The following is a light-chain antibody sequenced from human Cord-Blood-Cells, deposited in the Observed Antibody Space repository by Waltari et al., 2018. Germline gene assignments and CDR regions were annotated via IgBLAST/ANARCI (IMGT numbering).Light chain of an antibody. J-gene: IGKJ1*01. V-gene: IGKV1-6*01. CDR2: AAS. CDR3: LQDYNYPWT. CDR1: QGIRND. Sequence: AIQMTQSPSSLSAPVGDRVTITCRASQGIRNDLGWYQQKPGTAPKLLIYAASSLQSGVPSRFSGSGSGTDFTLTISSLQPEDFATYYCLQDYNYPWTFGQGTKVEIK.